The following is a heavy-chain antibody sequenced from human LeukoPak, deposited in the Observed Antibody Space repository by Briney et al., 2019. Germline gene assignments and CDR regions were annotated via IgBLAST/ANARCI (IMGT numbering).Heavy chain of an antibody. Sequence: SETLSLTCTVSGGSISSYYWSWIRQPPGKGLEWIGYIYYSGSTNYNPSLKSRVTISVDTSKNQFSLKLSSVTAADTAVYYCARRIYISSWYDYWGQGTLVTVSS. V-gene: IGHV4-59*08. CDR3: ARRIYISSWYDY. D-gene: IGHD6-13*01. J-gene: IGHJ4*02. CDR2: IYYSGST. CDR1: GGSISSYY.